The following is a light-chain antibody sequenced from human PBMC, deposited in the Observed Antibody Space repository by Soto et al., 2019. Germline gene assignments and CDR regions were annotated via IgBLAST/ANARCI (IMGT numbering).Light chain of an antibody. V-gene: IGKV3-15*01. CDR2: GAS. Sequence: EIVMTQSAATLSVSPGERATLSCRASQSVSSNLAWYQQKPGQAPRLLIYGASTRATGIPARFSGSGSGTEFTLTISSLQSEYFAVYYCQQYNNWGTFGQGTKVEI. CDR1: QSVSSN. J-gene: IGKJ1*01. CDR3: QQYNNWGT.